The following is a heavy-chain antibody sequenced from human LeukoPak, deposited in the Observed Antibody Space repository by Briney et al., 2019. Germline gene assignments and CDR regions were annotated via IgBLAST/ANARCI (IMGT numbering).Heavy chain of an antibody. CDR2: AYYSGNT. CDR1: GGPISGYY. D-gene: IGHD3-10*01. J-gene: IGHJ2*01. V-gene: IGHV4-59*01. Sequence: SETLCLTCTVSGGPISGYYWTWIRQPPGKGLEWIGCAYYSGNTKYNASLKSRVTILDDKSKSQFSLKLSSVNAADTAVYYCARGRGSGSLWYFDVWGRGTLVTVSS. CDR3: ARGRGSGSLWYFDV.